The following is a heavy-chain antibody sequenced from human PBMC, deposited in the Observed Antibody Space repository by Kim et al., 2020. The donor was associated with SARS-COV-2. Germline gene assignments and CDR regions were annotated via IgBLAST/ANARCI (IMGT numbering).Heavy chain of an antibody. Sequence: KLSGGAVEGRFTISRDNAKNSVYLQMSGLRDDDTATYFCARAGGVGTVDYWGQGILVTVSS. D-gene: IGHD1-7*01. J-gene: IGHJ4*02. CDR3: ARAGGVGTVDY. CDR2: K. V-gene: IGHV3-7*04.